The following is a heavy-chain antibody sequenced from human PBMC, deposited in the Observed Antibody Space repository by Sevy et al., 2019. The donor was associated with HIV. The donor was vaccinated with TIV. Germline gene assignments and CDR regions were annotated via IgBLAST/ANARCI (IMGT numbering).Heavy chain of an antibody. CDR1: GGSISSYY. CDR2: IYYSGST. D-gene: IGHD5-18*01. CDR3: ARDTSGGGTAMVTGDYYYYGRDV. V-gene: IGHV4-59*01. J-gene: IGHJ6*02. Sequence: SETLSLTCTVSGGSISSYYWSWIRQPPGKGLEWIGYIYYSGSTNYNPSLKSRVTISVDTSKNQFSLKLSSVTAADTAVYYCARDTSGGGTAMVTGDYYYYGRDVWGQGTTVTVSS.